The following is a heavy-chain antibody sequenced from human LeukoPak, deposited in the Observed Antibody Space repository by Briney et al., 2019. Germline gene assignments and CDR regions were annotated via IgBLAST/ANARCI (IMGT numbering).Heavy chain of an antibody. CDR3: ARDMLAVPSNWFDP. V-gene: IGHV1-46*01. CDR2: INPSGGGT. D-gene: IGHD2-8*01. J-gene: IGHJ5*02. Sequence: GASVKVSCKASGYTFTSYYIHWVRQAPGPGLEWMGVINPSGGGTSYAQKFQGRVTMTRDTSTSTVYMDLRSLRSEDTAVYFCARDMLAVPSNWFDPWGQGTLVSVSS. CDR1: GYTFTSYY.